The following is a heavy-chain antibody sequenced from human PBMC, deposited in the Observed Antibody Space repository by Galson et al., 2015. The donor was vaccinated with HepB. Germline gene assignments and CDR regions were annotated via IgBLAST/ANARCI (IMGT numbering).Heavy chain of an antibody. CDR1: GGTFSSYA. CDR3: ARDLTLRFLEWLPRGDYYYYGMDV. CDR2: IIPIFGIA. D-gene: IGHD3-3*01. J-gene: IGHJ6*02. V-gene: IGHV1-69*13. Sequence: SVKVSCKASGGTFSSYAISWVRQAPGQGLEWMGGIIPIFGIANYAQKFQGRVTITADESTSTAYMELSSLRSEDTAVYYCARDLTLRFLEWLPRGDYYYYGMDVWGQGTTVTVSS.